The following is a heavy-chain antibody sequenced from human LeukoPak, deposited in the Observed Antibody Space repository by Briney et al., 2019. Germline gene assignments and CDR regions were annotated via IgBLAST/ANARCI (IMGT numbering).Heavy chain of an antibody. CDR3: ARGLPYGSGTPRGEYFQH. V-gene: IGHV1-18*01. CDR2: ISAYNGNT. D-gene: IGHD3-10*01. CDR1: GYTFTSYG. J-gene: IGHJ1*01. Sequence: ASVKVSCKAPGYTFTSYGISWVRQAPGQGLEWMGWISAYNGNTNYAQKLQGRVTMTTDTSTSTAYMELRSLRSDDTAVYYCARGLPYGSGTPRGEYFQHWGQGTLVTVSS.